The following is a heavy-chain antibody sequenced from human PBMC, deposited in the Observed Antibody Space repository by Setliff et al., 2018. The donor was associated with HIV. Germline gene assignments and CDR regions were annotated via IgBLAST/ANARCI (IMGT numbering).Heavy chain of an antibody. V-gene: IGHV4-34*01. J-gene: IGHJ4*02. Sequence: SSETLSLTCAVYGGSFNGYSWTWIRQPPGKGLEWIGGINHSGSTNYNPSLKSRVTMSVDTSKNQFSLKLSSVTAADTAVYYCARMGYYYDSSGPTSDYWGQGTLVTVSS. CDR2: INHSGST. CDR3: ARMGYYYDSSGPTSDY. CDR1: GGSFNGYS. D-gene: IGHD3-22*01.